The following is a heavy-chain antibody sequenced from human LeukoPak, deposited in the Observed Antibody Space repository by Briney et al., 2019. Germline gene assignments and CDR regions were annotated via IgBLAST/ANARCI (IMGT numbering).Heavy chain of an antibody. D-gene: IGHD2-21*02. V-gene: IGHV1-18*04. Sequence: GASVNVSCKASGYIFSGNYIHWLRQAPGQGPEWMGWISAYNGNTNYAQNLQGRVTMTTDTSTTTAYMDLRSLRSDDTAVYYCARYCAGDCHYAFDFWGQGTMVTVSS. J-gene: IGHJ3*01. CDR1: GYIFSGNY. CDR2: ISAYNGNT. CDR3: ARYCAGDCHYAFDF.